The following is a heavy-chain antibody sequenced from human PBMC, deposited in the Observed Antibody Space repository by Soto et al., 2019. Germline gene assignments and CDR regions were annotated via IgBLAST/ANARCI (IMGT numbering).Heavy chain of an antibody. CDR3: GKLGSGSCYSYADY. D-gene: IGHD2-15*01. V-gene: IGHV3-23*01. J-gene: IGHJ4*02. CDR1: GFTFSGYA. Sequence: EVQLLESEGGLVQPGGSLRLSCAASGFTFSGYAMNWVRQAPGKGLEWVSVISGSDGSTYYADSVKGRFTISRDNSKNTVYLQMNSLRAEDTAVYYCGKLGSGSCYSYADYRGQGTLVTVSS. CDR2: ISGSDGST.